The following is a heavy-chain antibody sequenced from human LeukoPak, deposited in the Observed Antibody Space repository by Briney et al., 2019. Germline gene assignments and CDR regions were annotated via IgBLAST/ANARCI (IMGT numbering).Heavy chain of an antibody. J-gene: IGHJ4*02. CDR1: RGTFSSYA. V-gene: IGHV1-18*01. CDR2: ISAYNGNT. CDR3: ARAQLLLSVSDY. D-gene: IGHD2-2*01. Sequence: ASVKVSCKASRGTFSSYAISWVRQAPGQGLEWMGWISAYNGNTNYAQKLQGRVTMTTDTSTSTAYMELRSLRSDDTAVYYCARAQLLLSVSDYWGQGTLVTVSS.